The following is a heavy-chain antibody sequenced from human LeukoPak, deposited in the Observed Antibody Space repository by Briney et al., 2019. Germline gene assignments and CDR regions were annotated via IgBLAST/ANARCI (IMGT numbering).Heavy chain of an antibody. CDR3: ARDTTGYSSGWLPGYRFDP. J-gene: IGHJ5*02. CDR2: INHSGST. D-gene: IGHD6-19*01. CDR1: GGSFSGYY. V-gene: IGHV4-34*01. Sequence: SETLSLTCAVYGGSFSGYYWSWIRQPPGKGLEWIGEINHSGSTNYNPSLKSRVTISVDTSKNQFSLKLSSVTAADAAVYYCARDTTGYSSGWLPGYRFDPWGQGTLVTVSS.